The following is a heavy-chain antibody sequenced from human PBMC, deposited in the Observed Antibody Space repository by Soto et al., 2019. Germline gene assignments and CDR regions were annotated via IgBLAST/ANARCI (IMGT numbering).Heavy chain of an antibody. Sequence: LSLTCTVSGGSMRNYFWTWIRQPPGKGLEWIGYIHYSGTTSFSPSYNPSLRRRVTISEDTSKNQFSLKLLSVATADPAVYFCAAGEASSRTLAPYYLDFWGQGTLVTVSS. J-gene: IGHJ4*02. D-gene: IGHD6-13*01. CDR3: AAGEASSRTLAPYYLDF. CDR2: IHYSGTT. V-gene: IGHV4-59*01. CDR1: GGSMRNYF.